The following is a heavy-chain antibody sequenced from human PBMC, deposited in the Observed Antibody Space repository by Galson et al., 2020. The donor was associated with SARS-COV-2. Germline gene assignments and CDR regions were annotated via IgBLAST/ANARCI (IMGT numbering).Heavy chain of an antibody. CDR3: ARDMAITPGRGDY. V-gene: IGHV4-38-2*02. D-gene: IGHD5-12*01. CDR2: IYHSGNT. Sequence: SQTLSLTCAVSGYSISSGYYWGWIRQPPGKGLEWIGSIYHSGNTYYNPSLKSRVAISVATSKNQFSLKLTSVTAADTAVYYCARDMAITPGRGDYWGQGTLVTVSS. J-gene: IGHJ4*02. CDR1: GYSISSGYY.